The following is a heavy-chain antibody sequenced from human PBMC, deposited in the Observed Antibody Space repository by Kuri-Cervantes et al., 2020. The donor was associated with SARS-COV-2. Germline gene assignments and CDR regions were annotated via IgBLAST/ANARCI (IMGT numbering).Heavy chain of an antibody. CDR1: GFTFKNYA. CDR2: MSYDGTNK. CDR3: AGATVAPYFHH. D-gene: IGHD1-26*01. Sequence: GESLKISCAASGFTFKNYAIHWVRQAPGKGLEWVALMSYDGTNKYYADSVKGRFTISRDNSKSTLYLQMNSLRPADTAVYYCAGATVAPYFHHWGQGTLVTVSS. V-gene: IGHV3-30*04. J-gene: IGHJ1*01.